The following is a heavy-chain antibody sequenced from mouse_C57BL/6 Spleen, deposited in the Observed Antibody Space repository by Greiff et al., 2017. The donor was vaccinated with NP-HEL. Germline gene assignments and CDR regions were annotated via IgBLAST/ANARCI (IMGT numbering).Heavy chain of an antibody. V-gene: IGHV1-19*01. D-gene: IGHD1-1*01. CDR3: ARGGDYAPFDY. CDR1: GYTFTDYY. J-gene: IGHJ2*01. CDR2: INPYNGGT. Sequence: VQLQQSGPVLVKPGASVKMSCKASGYTFTDYYMNWVKQSHGKSLEWIGVINPYNGGTSYNQKFKGKATLTVDKSSSTAYMELNSLTSEDSAVYYCARGGDYAPFDYWGQGTTLTVSS.